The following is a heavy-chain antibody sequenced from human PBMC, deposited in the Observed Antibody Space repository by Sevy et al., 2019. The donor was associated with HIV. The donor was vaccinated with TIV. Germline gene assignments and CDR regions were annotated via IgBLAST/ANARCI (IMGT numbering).Heavy chain of an antibody. CDR3: ARLSYSSNRFDP. CDR2: IYASGSA. V-gene: IGHV4-61*02. J-gene: IGHJ5*02. Sequence: SETLSLTCTVSNGSINSLSYYWSWVRQPAGKGLEWLGRIYASGSANYNPSLKSRIIMSVDTSKNQFYLRLASVTAEDTAMYFCARLSYSSNRFDPWGQGTLVTVSS. D-gene: IGHD6-13*01. CDR1: NGSINSLSYY.